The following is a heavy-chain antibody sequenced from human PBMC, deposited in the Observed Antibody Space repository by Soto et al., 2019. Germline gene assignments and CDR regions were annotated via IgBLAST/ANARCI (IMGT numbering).Heavy chain of an antibody. D-gene: IGHD3-16*01. V-gene: IGHV4-61*01. Sequence: QVQLQESGPGLVKPSETLSLTCSVSGGSVSSVNDYWSWIRQPPGKGLEWIGYIYHSGITNYNPSLKSRVTISLVTSKNQCSLTLTSVTAADTAVYYCARLDLTYYFDYWGQGTPVTVSS. CDR2: IYHSGIT. CDR3: ARLDLTYYFDY. CDR1: GGSVSSVNDY. J-gene: IGHJ4*02.